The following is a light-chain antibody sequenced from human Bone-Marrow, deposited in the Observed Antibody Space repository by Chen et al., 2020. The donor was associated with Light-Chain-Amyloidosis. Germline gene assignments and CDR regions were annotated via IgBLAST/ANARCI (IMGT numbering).Light chain of an antibody. CDR3: KQYGTSPLT. CDR1: QTISSNY. J-gene: IGKJ4*01. Sequence: EILLTQPPGTLSLSPGEGANLSCRASQTISSNYLTWYQQKFGQAPRLLMYGSSSRATGIPDRFTGSGSGTDFTLTINRLEPEDFAMYYCKQYGTSPLTFGGGTKVEIK. V-gene: IGKV3-20*01. CDR2: GSS.